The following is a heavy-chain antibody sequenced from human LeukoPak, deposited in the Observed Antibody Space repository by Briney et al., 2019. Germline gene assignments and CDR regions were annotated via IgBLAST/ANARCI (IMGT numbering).Heavy chain of an antibody. CDR3: ARRDIDYGSGSYWFDP. CDR2: IYTSGST. CDR1: GGSISSYY. J-gene: IGHJ5*02. V-gene: IGHV4-4*07. D-gene: IGHD3-10*01. Sequence: SETLSLTCTVSGGSISSYYWSWIRQPAGKGLEWIGRIYTSGSTNYNPSLKSRVTMSVDTSKNQFSLKLSSVTAADTAVYYCARRDIDYGSGSYWFDPWGQGTLVTVSS.